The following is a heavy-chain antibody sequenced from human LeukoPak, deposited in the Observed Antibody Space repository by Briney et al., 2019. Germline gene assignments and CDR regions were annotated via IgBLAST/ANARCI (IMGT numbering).Heavy chain of an antibody. CDR3: ARDGGSGDQDY. V-gene: IGHV3-21*01. CDR1: GFTFSSYS. J-gene: IGHJ4*02. D-gene: IGHD2-15*01. Sequence: GGSLRLSCAASGFTFSSYSMNWFRQAPGKGLEWVSSISSSSSYIYYADSVKGRFTISRDNAKNSLYLQMNSLRAEDTAVYYCARDGGSGDQDYWGQGTLVTVSS. CDR2: ISSSSSYI.